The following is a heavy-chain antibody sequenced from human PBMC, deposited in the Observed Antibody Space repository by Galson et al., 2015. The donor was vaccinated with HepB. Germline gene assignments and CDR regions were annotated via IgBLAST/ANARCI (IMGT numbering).Heavy chain of an antibody. CDR1: GFTVSTNY. J-gene: IGHJ4*02. D-gene: IGHD4-11*01. Sequence: SLRLSCAASGFTVSTNYMSSVRQAPGKGLEWVSVIYTDGSTYYADSVRGRFTVSRDNSKNTLYLQMNSLRAEDTAVYYCAKEGSGGDYSNDYWGQGTLVTVSS. CDR2: IYTDGST. V-gene: IGHV3-66*02. CDR3: AKEGSGGDYSNDY.